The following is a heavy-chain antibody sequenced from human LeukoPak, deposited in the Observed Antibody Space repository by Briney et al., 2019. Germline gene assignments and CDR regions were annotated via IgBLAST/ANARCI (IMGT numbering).Heavy chain of an antibody. CDR2: ITWNSGDI. J-gene: IGHJ4*02. CDR1: GFSFDDYA. V-gene: IGHV3-9*01. Sequence: PGGSLRLSCAASGFSFDDYAMHWVRQAPGKGLEWVSGITWNSGDIDYADSVKGRFTISRDNSKNSLYLQMNSLRADDTAVYYCTRGIGSGIPLGIWGQGTLVTVSS. D-gene: IGHD3-10*01. CDR3: TRGIGSGIPLGI.